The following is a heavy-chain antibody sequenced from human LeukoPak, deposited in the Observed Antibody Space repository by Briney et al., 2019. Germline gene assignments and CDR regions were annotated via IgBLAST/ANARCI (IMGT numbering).Heavy chain of an antibody. CDR3: AGHGNYYDSSGYSSEYFQH. CDR2: IYYSGST. Sequence: SETLSLTCTVSGGSISSSSYYWGWIRQPPGKGLEWIGSIYYSGSTYYNPSLKSRVTISVDTSKNQFSLKLSSVTAADMAVYYCAGHGNYYDSSGYSSEYFQHWGQGTLVTVSS. J-gene: IGHJ1*01. V-gene: IGHV4-39*01. CDR1: GGSISSSSYY. D-gene: IGHD3-22*01.